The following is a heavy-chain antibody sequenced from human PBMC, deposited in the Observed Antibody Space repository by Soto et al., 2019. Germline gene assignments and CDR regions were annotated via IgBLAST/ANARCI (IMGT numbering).Heavy chain of an antibody. V-gene: IGHV1-2*02. Sequence: SVKASCKASGYTFTGYYMHWVRQAPGQGLEWMGWINPNSGGTNYAQKFQGRVTMTRDTSISTAYMEQSRLRSDDTAVYYCATHFTHFDWSNTGSSFDFLGQATLLTVSS. CDR3: ATHFTHFDWSNTGSSFDF. J-gene: IGHJ3*01. CDR2: INPNSGGT. CDR1: GYTFTGYY. D-gene: IGHD3-9*01.